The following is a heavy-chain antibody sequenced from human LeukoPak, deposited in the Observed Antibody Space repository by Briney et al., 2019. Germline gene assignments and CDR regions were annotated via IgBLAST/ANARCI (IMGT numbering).Heavy chain of an antibody. V-gene: IGHV3-74*01. CDR2: INAGGTST. J-gene: IGHJ6*03. D-gene: IGHD6-19*01. Sequence: GGFLRLSCVASKFTFSTYWMHWVRQAPGKGLVWVSRINAGGTSTTYADSVKGRFTISRDSAKKTLYLRMNSLRAEDTAVYYCAGWDYYYMDVWGKGTTVTVSS. CDR1: KFTFSTYW. CDR3: AGWDYYYMDV.